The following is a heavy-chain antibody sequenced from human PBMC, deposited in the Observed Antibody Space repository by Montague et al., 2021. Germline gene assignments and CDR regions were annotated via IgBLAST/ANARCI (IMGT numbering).Heavy chain of an antibody. Sequence: SETLSLTCTVYGGSFSGYYWSWICQSPGKGLEWIGEINHSGSTNYNPSLKGRVTISVDTSKNQFSLKLSSVTAADTAVYYCARRGVVTGWFDPWGQGTLVTVSS. V-gene: IGHV4-34*01. J-gene: IGHJ5*02. CDR2: INHSGST. CDR1: GGSFSGYY. D-gene: IGHD2-21*02. CDR3: ARRGVVTGWFDP.